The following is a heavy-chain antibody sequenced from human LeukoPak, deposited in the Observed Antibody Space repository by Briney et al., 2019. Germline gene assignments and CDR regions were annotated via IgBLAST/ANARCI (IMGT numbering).Heavy chain of an antibody. CDR2: ISSSSYI. V-gene: IGHV3-21*01. Sequence: PGGSLRLSCAASGFTFSSYSMNWVRQAPGKGLEWVSSISSSSYIHYADSVKGRFTISRDNAKNSLFLQMNSLRAEDTAVYYCAREGARLTLDYWGQGTLVTVSS. J-gene: IGHJ4*02. CDR1: GFTFSSYS. CDR3: AREGARLTLDY. D-gene: IGHD3-16*01.